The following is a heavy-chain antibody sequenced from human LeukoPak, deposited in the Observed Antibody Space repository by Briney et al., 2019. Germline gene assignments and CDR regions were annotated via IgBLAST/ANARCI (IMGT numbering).Heavy chain of an antibody. V-gene: IGHV1-2*02. D-gene: IGHD3-3*01. CDR1: GYHFPDYY. J-gene: IGHJ4*02. CDR2: INPNSGGT. CDR3: ARKSPKTFFD. Sequence: ASVKVSCKAPGYHFPDYYIHWLRQAPGQGLQWMGRINPNSGGTDYAQKFQGRVTMTRDTSITTVYMELSSLRSDDTAFFYCARKSPKTFFDWGQGTLVTVSS.